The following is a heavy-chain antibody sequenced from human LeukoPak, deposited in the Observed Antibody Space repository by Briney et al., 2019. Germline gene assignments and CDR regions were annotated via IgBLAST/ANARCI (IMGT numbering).Heavy chain of an antibody. CDR1: GFSFSTHN. CDR3: ASHFAHWGSHLFGY. V-gene: IGHV3-21*01. D-gene: IGHD7-27*01. CDR2: FGRDSGYV. Sequence: GGSLRLSCVASGFSFSTHNMNWVRQAPGQGLEWVSSFGRDSGYVYYAESLKGRFTISRDDAKNSLYLQMNNLRAEDTAVYYCASHFAHWGSHLFGYWGQGTLVTVSS. J-gene: IGHJ4*02.